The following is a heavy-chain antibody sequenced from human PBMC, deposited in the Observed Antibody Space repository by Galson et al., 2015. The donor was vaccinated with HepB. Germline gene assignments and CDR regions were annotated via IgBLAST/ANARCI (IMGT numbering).Heavy chain of an antibody. Sequence: SETLSLTCTVSGGSISSYDWSWIRQPPGKGLEWMGYMDYSGSTNYNPSLKSRVTISVDTSKNQFSLKLSSVTAADTAVYYCAREAKLGTVRGAISLTVVDPWGQGTLVTVSS. V-gene: IGHV4-59*01. CDR1: GGSISSYD. J-gene: IGHJ5*02. D-gene: IGHD3-10*01. CDR2: MDYSGST. CDR3: AREAKLGTVRGAISLTVVDP.